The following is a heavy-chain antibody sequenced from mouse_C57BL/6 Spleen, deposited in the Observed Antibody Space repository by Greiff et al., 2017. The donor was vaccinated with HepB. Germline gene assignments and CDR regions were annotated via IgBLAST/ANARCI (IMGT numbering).Heavy chain of an antibody. V-gene: IGHV1-81*01. Sequence: QVQLQQSGAELARPGASVKLSCKASGYTFTSYGISWVKQRTGQGLEWIGEIYPRSGNTYYNEKFKGKATLAADKSSSTAYMELRSLTSEDSAVYFCASQNWEGYAMDYWGQGTSVTVSS. CDR1: GYTFTSYG. D-gene: IGHD4-1*01. J-gene: IGHJ4*01. CDR3: ASQNWEGYAMDY. CDR2: IYPRSGNT.